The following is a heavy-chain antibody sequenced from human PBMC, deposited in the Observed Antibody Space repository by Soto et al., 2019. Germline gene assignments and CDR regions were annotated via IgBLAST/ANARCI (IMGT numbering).Heavy chain of an antibody. J-gene: IGHJ4*02. CDR3: ARASKARDY. CDR1: GGSISSGGYF. V-gene: IGHV4-30-2*01. CDR2: IYHSGST. D-gene: IGHD6-6*01. Sequence: PSETLSLTCAVSGGSISSGGYFWSWIRQPPGKGLEWIGYIYHSGSTYYNPSLKSRVTISVDTSKNQFSLKLSSVTAADTAVYYCARASKARDYWGQGTLVTVSS.